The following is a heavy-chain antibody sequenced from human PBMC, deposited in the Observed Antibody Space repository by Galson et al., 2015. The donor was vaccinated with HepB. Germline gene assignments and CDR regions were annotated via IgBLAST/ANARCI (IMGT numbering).Heavy chain of an antibody. Sequence: SVKVSCKASGGTFSSYANSWVRQAPGQGLEWMGGIIPIFGTANYAQKFQGRVTITADESTSTAYMELSSLRSEDTAVYYCARATYYYDNSGPRRTYYFDYWGQGTLVTVSS. CDR1: GGTFSSYA. V-gene: IGHV1-69*13. J-gene: IGHJ4*02. D-gene: IGHD3-22*01. CDR2: IIPIFGTA. CDR3: ARATYYYDNSGPRRTYYFDY.